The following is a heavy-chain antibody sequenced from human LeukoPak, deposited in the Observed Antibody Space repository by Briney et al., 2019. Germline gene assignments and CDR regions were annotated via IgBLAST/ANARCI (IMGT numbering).Heavy chain of an antibody. CDR2: IYHSGST. D-gene: IGHD4-23*01. CDR3: ARAVTTVDDAFDI. Sequence: SETLSLTCAVSGGSISSSQWWRWVRQPPGKGLEWIGEIYHSGSTNYNPSLKSRVTISVDKSKNQFSLKLSSVTAADTAVYYCARAVTTVDDAFDIWGQGTMVTVSS. J-gene: IGHJ3*02. V-gene: IGHV4-4*02. CDR1: GGSISSSQW.